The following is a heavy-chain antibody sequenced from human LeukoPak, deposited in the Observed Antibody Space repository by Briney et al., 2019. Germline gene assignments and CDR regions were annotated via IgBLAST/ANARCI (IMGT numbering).Heavy chain of an antibody. D-gene: IGHD2-15*01. CDR3: ASVGVVADYGLDV. CDR2: INPNTGAT. J-gene: IGHJ6*02. Sequence: ASVKVSCKASGYTLTGHYLHWVRQAPGQGLEWMGWINPNTGATTYAQRFQSRVTLTRDTSISTAYMDLSRLRPDDTAVYYCASVGVVADYGLDVWGQGTTVTVSS. CDR1: GYTLTGHY. V-gene: IGHV1-2*02.